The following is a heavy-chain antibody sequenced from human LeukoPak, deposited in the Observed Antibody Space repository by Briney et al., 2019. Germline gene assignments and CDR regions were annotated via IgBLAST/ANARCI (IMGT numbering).Heavy chain of an antibody. V-gene: IGHV3-49*03. D-gene: IGHD3-22*01. J-gene: IGHJ4*02. CDR3: TRPARISMIVGDLGYFHY. CDR1: GFTFSNYG. CDR2: IRRKAYGGTT. Sequence: PGGSLRLSCAASGFTFSNYGMSWFRQAPGKGLEWVGFIRRKAYGGTTEYAASVKGRFTISRDDSKSIAYLQMNSLKTEDTAMYYCTRPARISMIVGDLGYFHYWGQGTLVTVSS.